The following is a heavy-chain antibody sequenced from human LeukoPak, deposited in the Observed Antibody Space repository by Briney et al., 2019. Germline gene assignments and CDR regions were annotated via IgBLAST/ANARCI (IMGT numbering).Heavy chain of an antibody. J-gene: IGHJ4*02. D-gene: IGHD3-10*01. CDR1: GGTFSSYA. V-gene: IGHV1-69*06. CDR2: IIPIFGTA. Sequence: SVKVSCKASGGTFSSYAISWVRQAPGQGLEWMGGIIPIFGTANYAQKFQGRVTITADKSTSTAYMELSSLRSEDTAEYYCARERGSGSYPYFDYWGQGTLVTVSS. CDR3: ARERGSGSYPYFDY.